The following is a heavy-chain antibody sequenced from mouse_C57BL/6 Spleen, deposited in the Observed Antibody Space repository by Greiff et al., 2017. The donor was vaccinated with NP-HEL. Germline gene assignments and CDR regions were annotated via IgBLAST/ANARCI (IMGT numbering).Heavy chain of an antibody. J-gene: IGHJ2*01. CDR2: IDPEDGET. D-gene: IGHD1-1*01. CDR3: ARCYYDGSSPYYFDY. CDR1: GFNIKDYY. Sequence: EVQLQQSGAELVKPGASVKLSCTASGFNIKDYYMHWVKQRTEQGLEWIGRIDPEDGETKYSPKFQGKATITADTSSNTAYLQHSSLTSEDTAVYYCARCYYDGSSPYYFDYWGQGTTLTVSS. V-gene: IGHV14-2*01.